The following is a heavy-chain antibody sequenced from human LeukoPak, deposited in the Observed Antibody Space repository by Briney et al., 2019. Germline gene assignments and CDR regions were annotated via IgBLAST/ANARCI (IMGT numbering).Heavy chain of an antibody. J-gene: IGHJ3*02. CDR1: GFTFSSYS. D-gene: IGHD5-18*01. CDR2: ISSSSSYI. Sequence: PGGSLRLSCAASGFTFSSYSMNWVRQAPGKGLEWVSSISSSSSYIYYADSVKGRFTISRDNAKNTLYLQMNSLRAEDTAVYYCARDPGYSYGYSASDAFDIWGQGTMVTVSS. CDR3: ARDPGYSYGYSASDAFDI. V-gene: IGHV3-21*01.